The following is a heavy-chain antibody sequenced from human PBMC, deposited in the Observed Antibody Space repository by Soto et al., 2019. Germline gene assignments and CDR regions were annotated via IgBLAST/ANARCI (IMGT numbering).Heavy chain of an antibody. Sequence: SETLSLTCTVSGAALSSGGYFYTWVRQPPGKGLEWLGYIYYSGGTNYNPSLKSRVTISIDKSKNQFSLRLNSVTAADTAVYYCARDGSNSPDYFDYCGQGTLVTVSS. CDR1: GAALSSGGYF. J-gene: IGHJ4*02. CDR2: IYYSGGT. CDR3: ARDGSNSPDYFDY. D-gene: IGHD6-6*01. V-gene: IGHV4-61*08.